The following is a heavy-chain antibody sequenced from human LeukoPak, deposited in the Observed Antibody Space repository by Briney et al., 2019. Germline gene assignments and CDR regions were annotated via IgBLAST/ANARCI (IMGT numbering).Heavy chain of an antibody. D-gene: IGHD3-3*01. Sequence: SETLSLTCTVSGGSISSYYWSWIRQPPGKGLEWTGYIYYSGSTNYNPSLKSRVTISVDTSKNQFSLKLTSVTAADTAVYYCARVISLSGYPDYWGQGTLVTVSS. CDR3: ARVISLSGYPDY. V-gene: IGHV4-59*01. CDR1: GGSISSYY. J-gene: IGHJ4*02. CDR2: IYYSGST.